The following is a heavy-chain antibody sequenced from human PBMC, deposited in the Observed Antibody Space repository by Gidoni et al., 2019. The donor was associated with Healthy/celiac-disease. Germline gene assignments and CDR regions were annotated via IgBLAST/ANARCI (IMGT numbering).Heavy chain of an antibody. V-gene: IGHV4-34*01. CDR1: GGSFSAYY. Sequence: QVPLQQWGAGLLKPSETLSLTCAAYGGSFSAYYWSWISQPPGQGLEWIGEINHSGSTNYNPSLKSRVTISVDTSKNQFSLKLSSVTAADTAVYYCARGYCSSTSCYIWWFDPWGQGTLVTVSS. CDR3: ARGYCSSTSCYIWWFDP. J-gene: IGHJ5*02. CDR2: INHSGST. D-gene: IGHD2-2*02.